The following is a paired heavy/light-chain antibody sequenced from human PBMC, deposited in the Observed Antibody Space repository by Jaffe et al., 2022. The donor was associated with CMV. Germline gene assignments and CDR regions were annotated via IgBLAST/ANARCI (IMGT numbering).Light chain of an antibody. CDR2: DAS. Sequence: EIVLTQSPATLSLSPGERATLSCRASQSVSSYLAWYQQKPGQAPRLLIYDASNRATGIPPRFSGSGSGTDFTLTISSLEPEDFAVYYCQQRSNWPPTYTFGQGTKLEIK. V-gene: IGKV3-11*01. CDR1: QSVSSY. J-gene: IGKJ2*01. CDR3: QQRSNWPPTYT.
Heavy chain of an antibody. D-gene: IGHD4-17*01. CDR3: ARRRGARTYGDYDYFDY. Sequence: QVQLQESGPGLVRPSETLSLTCTVSGDSITGSFWNWIRQSPGKGLEWIGYISHTGSTNYNPSLKSRVTMSLDTSKNQFSLKVRSVTAAETAVYYCARRRGARTYGDYDYFDYWGQGTLVTVSS. CDR1: GDSITGSF. CDR2: ISHTGST. J-gene: IGHJ4*02. V-gene: IGHV4-59*08.